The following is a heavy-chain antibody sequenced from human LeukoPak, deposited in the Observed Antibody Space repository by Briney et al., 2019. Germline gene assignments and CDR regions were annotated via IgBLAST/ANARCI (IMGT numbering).Heavy chain of an antibody. V-gene: IGHV4-59*01. D-gene: IGHD4-23*01. J-gene: IGHJ3*02. CDR2: IYYSVST. CDR1: GGSISSYY. Sequence: SETLSLTCTVTGGSISSYYWSWIRQPPGKGLEWIGYIYYSVSTNYNPSLKSRVTISVDTSKNQFSLNLYSVTAAGTAVYYCARDYGGAFDIWGQGTMVTVSS. CDR3: ARDYGGAFDI.